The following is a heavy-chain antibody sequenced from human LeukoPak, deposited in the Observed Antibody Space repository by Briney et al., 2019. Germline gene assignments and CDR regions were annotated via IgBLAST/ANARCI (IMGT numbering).Heavy chain of an antibody. J-gene: IGHJ4*02. V-gene: IGHV4-59*01. Sequence: SETLSLTCTVSGGSISSYYWSWIRQPPGKGLEWIGYIYHSGSTSHNPSLKSRVTISVDTSKNQFSLKLSSVTAADTAVYYCARDGYSGNEGKWGQGTLVTASS. CDR1: GGSISSYY. CDR2: IYHSGST. D-gene: IGHD5-12*01. CDR3: ARDGYSGNEGK.